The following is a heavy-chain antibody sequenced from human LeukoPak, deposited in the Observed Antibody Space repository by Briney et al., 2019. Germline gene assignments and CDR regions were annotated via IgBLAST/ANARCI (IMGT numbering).Heavy chain of an antibody. CDR1: GFTFSSYA. Sequence: PGGSLRLSCAASGFTFSSYAMNWVRQAPGKGLEWVSAVTGSGASTNYADSVKGRFTISRDNSKNTLYLQMNSLRAEDTAVYYCVGPGFDYWGQGTLVTVSS. CDR3: VGPGFDY. CDR2: VTGSGAST. D-gene: IGHD3-16*01. V-gene: IGHV3-23*01. J-gene: IGHJ4*02.